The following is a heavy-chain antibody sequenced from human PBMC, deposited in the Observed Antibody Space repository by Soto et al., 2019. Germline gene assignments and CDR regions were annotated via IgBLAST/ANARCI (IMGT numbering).Heavy chain of an antibody. CDR3: ARRYSSGWYHFDY. CDR1: GGSFSGYY. Sequence: QVQLQQWGAGLLKPSETLSLTCAVYGGSFSGYYWSWIRQPPGKGLEWIGEINHSGSTKYNPSLKSRVTISVDKSRSQFSLKLSSVTAADTAVYYCARRYSSGWYHFDYWGQGTLVTVSS. J-gene: IGHJ4*02. V-gene: IGHV4-34*01. CDR2: INHSGST. D-gene: IGHD6-19*01.